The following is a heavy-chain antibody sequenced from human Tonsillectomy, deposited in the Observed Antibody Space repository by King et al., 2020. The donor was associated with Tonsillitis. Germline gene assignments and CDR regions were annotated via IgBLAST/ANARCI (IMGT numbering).Heavy chain of an antibody. CDR3: ARVPGDHLVRPFDY. V-gene: IGHV1-69*06. CDR2: IIPLFDTT. D-gene: IGHD6-6*01. CDR1: GGSTYA. Sequence: QLVQSGADMKKPGSSVKVSCKASGGSTYAITWVRQAPGQGLEWMGLIIPLFDTTNYSQKFQDRLTITADKSTTTVYMELKSLTSEDTAIYYCARVPGDHLVRPFDYWGQGTLVTVSS. J-gene: IGHJ4*02.